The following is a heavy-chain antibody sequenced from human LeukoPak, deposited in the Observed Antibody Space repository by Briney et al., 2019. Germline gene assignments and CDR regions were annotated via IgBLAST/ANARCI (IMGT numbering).Heavy chain of an antibody. CDR2: IYSSGTT. D-gene: IGHD3-10*01. J-gene: IGHJ4*02. V-gene: IGHV3-66*01. CDR1: EFSVSSNY. Sequence: GGSLRLSCAASEFSVSSNYMTWVRQAPGKGLECVSIIYSSGTTYYADSVRGRFTISRDNSKNTLYLQMDRLRVEDTAVYYCARKSDSLMLRGGDCWGQGTLVTVSS. CDR3: ARKSDSLMLRGGDC.